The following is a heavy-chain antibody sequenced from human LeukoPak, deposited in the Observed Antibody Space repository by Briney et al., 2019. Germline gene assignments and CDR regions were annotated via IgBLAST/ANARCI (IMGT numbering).Heavy chain of an antibody. D-gene: IGHD3-22*01. CDR1: GFTFSSYG. CDR3: ASTNQSCYYDSSGYEIHY. V-gene: IGHV3-30*03. Sequence: GGSLRLSCAASGFTFSSYGMHWVRQAPGKGLEWVAVISYDGSNKYYADSVKGRFTISRDNSKNTLYLQMNSLRAEDTAVYYCASTNQSCYYDSSGYEIHYWGQGTLVTVSS. CDR2: ISYDGSNK. J-gene: IGHJ4*02.